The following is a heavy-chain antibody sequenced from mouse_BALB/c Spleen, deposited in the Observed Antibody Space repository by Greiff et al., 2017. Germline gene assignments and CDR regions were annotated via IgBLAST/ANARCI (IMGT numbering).Heavy chain of an antibody. CDR3: ARPPYGNYFFLAMDY. V-gene: IGHV1-14*01. CDR1: GYTFTSYV. D-gene: IGHD2-1*01. Sequence: VQLQQSGPELVKPGASVKMSCKASGYTFTSYVMHWVKQKPGQGLEWIGYINPYNDGTKYNEKFKGKATLTSDKSSSTAYMELSSLTSEDSAVYYCARPPYGNYFFLAMDYWGQGTSVTVSS. CDR2: INPYNDGT. J-gene: IGHJ4*01.